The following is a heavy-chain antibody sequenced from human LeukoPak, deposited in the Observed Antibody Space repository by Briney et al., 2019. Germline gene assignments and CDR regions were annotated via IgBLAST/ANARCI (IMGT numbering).Heavy chain of an antibody. J-gene: IGHJ4*02. Sequence: GGSLRLSCTASGFTFGDYAMSWVRQAPGKGLEWVGFIRSKAYGGTTEYAASVKGRFTISKDDSKSIAYLQMNSLKTEDTAVYYCTRDRGYCSSTSCSIDYWGQGTLVTVSS. CDR3: TRDRGYCSSTSCSIDY. CDR1: GFTFGDYA. CDR2: IRSKAYGGTT. D-gene: IGHD2-2*01. V-gene: IGHV3-49*04.